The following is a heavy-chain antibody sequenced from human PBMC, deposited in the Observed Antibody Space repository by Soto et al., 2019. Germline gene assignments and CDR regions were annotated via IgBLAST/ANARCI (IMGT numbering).Heavy chain of an antibody. V-gene: IGHV1-3*04. D-gene: IGHD3-10*01. CDR2: INTGNGNA. J-gene: IGHJ4*02. CDR1: GDTFTSYA. CDR3: ASVTMVRGEIWVGGYYFDY. Sequence: QVQLVQSGAEVKKPGASVKVSCKASGDTFTSYAMHWVRQAPGQRLEWMGWINTGNGNAEYSQKFQGRVTITRDRSATTAYMELSSLRAEDTAVYYCASVTMVRGEIWVGGYYFDYWGQGTLVTVSS.